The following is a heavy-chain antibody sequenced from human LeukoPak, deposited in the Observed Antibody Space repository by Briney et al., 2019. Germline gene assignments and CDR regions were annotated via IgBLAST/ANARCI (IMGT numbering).Heavy chain of an antibody. D-gene: IGHD1-7*01. J-gene: IGHJ4*02. V-gene: IGHV3-23*01. Sequence: PGGSLRLSCAASGFTFSSYAMSWVRQAPGKGLEWVSTTSGSGDSTYYAGSVKGRFTISRDNSKNTLYLQMNSLRAEDTAIYYCAKNYYFDYWGQGTLVTVSS. CDR3: AKNYYFDY. CDR1: GFTFSSYA. CDR2: TSGSGDST.